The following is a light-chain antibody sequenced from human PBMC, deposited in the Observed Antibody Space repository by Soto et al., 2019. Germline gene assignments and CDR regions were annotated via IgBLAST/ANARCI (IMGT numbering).Light chain of an antibody. CDR3: GTWDTSLRVFYV. CDR1: SSNIGNNY. CDR2: DNY. J-gene: IGLJ1*01. Sequence: QSVLTQPPSVSGAPGQNVTISCSGTSSNIGNNYVSWYQHLPGTAPRILIYDNYKRSSGIPDRFSGFKSGTSATLGITGLQTGDEADYYCGTWDTSLRVFYVFGSGTKVTV. V-gene: IGLV1-51*01.